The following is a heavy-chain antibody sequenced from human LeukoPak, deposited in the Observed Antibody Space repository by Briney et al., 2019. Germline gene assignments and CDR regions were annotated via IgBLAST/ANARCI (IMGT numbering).Heavy chain of an antibody. CDR2: ISDDGRSK. CDR1: GFTFISYG. CDR3: AKRPSDYGDYVRYFDY. D-gene: IGHD4-17*01. V-gene: IGHV3-30*18. J-gene: IGHJ4*02. Sequence: GGSLRLSCAASGFTFISYGMHWVRQAPGKGLEWVGVISDDGRSKDYADSVKGRFTISRDNSKDTLYLQMNSLRDEDTAVYYCAKRPSDYGDYVRYFDYWGQGTLVTVSS.